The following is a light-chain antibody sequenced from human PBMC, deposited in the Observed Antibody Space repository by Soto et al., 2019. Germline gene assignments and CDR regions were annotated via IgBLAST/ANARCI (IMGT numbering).Light chain of an antibody. V-gene: IGKV3-20*01. Sequence: EIVVTHSPGTLALAPGQRATLSCRASQSVSSSYLAWYQQKPGQGPRLLIYGASSRATGIPDRFSGSGSGTDFTLTISRLEPEDFAVYYCQQYGSSPLTFGGGTKVEIK. CDR2: GAS. J-gene: IGKJ4*01. CDR1: QSVSSSY. CDR3: QQYGSSPLT.